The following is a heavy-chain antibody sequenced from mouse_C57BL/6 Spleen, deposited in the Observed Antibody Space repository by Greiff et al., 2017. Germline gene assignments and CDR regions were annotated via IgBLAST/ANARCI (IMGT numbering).Heavy chain of an antibody. CDR1: GYTFTSYW. J-gene: IGHJ1*03. CDR2: IDPSDSET. D-gene: IGHD4-1*01. CDR3: ARLGHYWYFDV. V-gene: IGHV1-52*01. Sequence: QVQLQQPGAELVRPGSSVKLSCKASGYTFTSYWMHWVKQRPIQGLEWIGNIDPSDSETHYNQKFKDKATLTVDKSSSTAYMQLSSLTSEDSAVYYCARLGHYWYFDVWGTGTTVTVSS.